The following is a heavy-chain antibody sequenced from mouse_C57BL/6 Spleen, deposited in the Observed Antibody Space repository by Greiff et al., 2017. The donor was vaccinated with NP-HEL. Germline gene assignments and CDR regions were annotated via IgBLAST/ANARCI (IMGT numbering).Heavy chain of an antibody. CDR3: TTGDYDAPFAY. CDR2: IDPEDGDT. CDR1: GFNIKDYY. D-gene: IGHD2-3*01. V-gene: IGHV14-1*01. J-gene: IGHJ3*01. Sequence: VQLKQSGAELVRPGASVKLSCTASGFNIKDYYMHWVKQRPEQGLEWIGRIDPEDGDTEYAPKFQGKATMTADTSSNTAYLQLSSLTSEDTAVYYCTTGDYDAPFAYWGQGTLVTVSA.